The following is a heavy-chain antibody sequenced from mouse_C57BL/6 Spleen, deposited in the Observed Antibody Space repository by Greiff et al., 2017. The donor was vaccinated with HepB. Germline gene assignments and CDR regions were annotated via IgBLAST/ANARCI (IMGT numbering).Heavy chain of an antibody. CDR1: GYSFTVYN. CDR2: INPNYGTT. D-gene: IGHD2-3*01. J-gene: IGHJ1*03. V-gene: IGHV1-39*01. Sequence: VQLQQSGPELVKPGASVTISCKASGYSFTVYNMNWVMQGNGKSLVWIGVINPNYGTTNYNQKFKGKATLTVDQSSSIAYMQLNSLTSEDSAVYYCASYGYYPNWGFDVWGTGTTVTVSS. CDR3: ASYGYYPNWGFDV.